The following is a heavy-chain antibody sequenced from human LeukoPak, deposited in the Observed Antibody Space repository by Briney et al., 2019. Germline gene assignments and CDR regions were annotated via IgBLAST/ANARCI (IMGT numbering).Heavy chain of an antibody. J-gene: IGHJ4*01. V-gene: IGHV4-59*01. Sequence: SETLSLTCTVAGCSISSYYWSWIRQPPGKGQEWIGYIFYNGSTNYNPSLKSQVNISADTSKNQFSLNLSSVTAADTAVYYCARERLGGSYADYWGHGTLVTASS. CDR3: ARERLGGSYADY. CDR1: GCSISSYY. D-gene: IGHD1-26*01. CDR2: IFYNGST.